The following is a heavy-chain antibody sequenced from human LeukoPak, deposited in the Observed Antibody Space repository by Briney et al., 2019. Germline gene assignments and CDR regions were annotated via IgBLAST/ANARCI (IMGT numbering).Heavy chain of an antibody. CDR2: ISAYNGNT. CDR3: ARGARHYDSSGYYYSVGHDY. Sequence: ASVKVSCKASGYTFTSYGISWVRQAPGQGLEWMGWISAYNGNTNYAQKLQGRVTMTTDTSTSTAYMELRSLRSDDTAVYYCARGARHYDSSGYYYSVGHDYWGQGALVTVSS. D-gene: IGHD3-22*01. J-gene: IGHJ4*02. V-gene: IGHV1-18*01. CDR1: GYTFTSYG.